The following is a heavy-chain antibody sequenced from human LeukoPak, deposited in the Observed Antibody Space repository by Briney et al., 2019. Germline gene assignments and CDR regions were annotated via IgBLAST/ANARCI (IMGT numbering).Heavy chain of an antibody. J-gene: IGHJ4*02. CDR1: GVTFSTYA. Sequence: GGSLRLSCAVSGVTFSTYAMSWVRQAPGKGLEWVSSINRGGATYYADSVKGRFTISRDNSKNTLYLQMNSLTADDTAVYYCAKVQLAGLYFFDYWGQGTLDTVSS. D-gene: IGHD1-1*01. V-gene: IGHV3-23*01. CDR3: AKVQLAGLYFFDY. CDR2: INRGGAT.